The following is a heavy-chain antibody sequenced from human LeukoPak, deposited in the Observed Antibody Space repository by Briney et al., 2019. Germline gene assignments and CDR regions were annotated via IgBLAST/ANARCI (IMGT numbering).Heavy chain of an antibody. Sequence: GGSLRLSCAASGFTFSRYGMHWVRQAPGKGLEWVAVISYDGSNKYYADSVKGRFTISRDNSKNTLYLQMNSLRAEDTAVYYCAKASLTYGMDVWGQGTTVTVSS. CDR3: AKASLTYGMDV. CDR2: ISYDGSNK. J-gene: IGHJ6*02. V-gene: IGHV3-30*18. CDR1: GFTFSRYG.